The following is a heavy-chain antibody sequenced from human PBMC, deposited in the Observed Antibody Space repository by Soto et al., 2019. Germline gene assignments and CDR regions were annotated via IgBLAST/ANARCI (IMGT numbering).Heavy chain of an antibody. Sequence: LTCTVSGGSISSSSYYWGWIRQPPGKGLEWIGSIYYSGSTYYNPSLKSRVTISVDTSKNQFSLKLSSVTAADTAVYYCARPRGSSAPYYFAFPAQGTLVTVSS. J-gene: IGHJ4*02. D-gene: IGHD6-13*01. CDR1: GGSISSSSYY. CDR2: IYYSGST. V-gene: IGHV4-39*01. CDR3: ARPRGSSAPYYFAF.